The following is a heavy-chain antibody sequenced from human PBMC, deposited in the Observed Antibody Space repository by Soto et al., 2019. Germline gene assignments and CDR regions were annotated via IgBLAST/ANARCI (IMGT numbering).Heavy chain of an antibody. CDR2: IYYSGST. V-gene: IGHV4-31*03. CDR1: GGSISSDNYY. CDR3: ARTNYCTNGVCYTNYYYGLDV. Sequence: SETLSLTCTVSGGSISSDNYYWSWIRQHPGKGLEWIGYIYYSGSTLYNPSLKSRVTISVDTSKNHFSLNLSSVTAADTAVYYCARTNYCTNGVCYTNYYYGLDVWGQGTTVTVSS. J-gene: IGHJ6*02. D-gene: IGHD2-8*01.